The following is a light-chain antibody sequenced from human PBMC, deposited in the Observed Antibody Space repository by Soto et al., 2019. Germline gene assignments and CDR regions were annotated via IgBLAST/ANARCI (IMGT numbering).Light chain of an antibody. Sequence: AIQMTQSPSSLSASVGDRVTITCRASQGIRNDLGWCQQEPGKAPKLLIYAASSLESGVPSRFSGSGSGTDFTLTISSLQPEDFATYHCQQSYSTPWTFGQGTKVDIK. CDR3: QQSYSTPWT. V-gene: IGKV1-6*01. J-gene: IGKJ1*01. CDR1: QGIRND. CDR2: AAS.